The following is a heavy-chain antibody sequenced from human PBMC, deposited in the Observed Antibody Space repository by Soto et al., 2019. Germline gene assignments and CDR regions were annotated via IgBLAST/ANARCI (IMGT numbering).Heavy chain of an antibody. D-gene: IGHD3-22*01. CDR3: ARSYYYDSSGPKSNY. CDR1: GFTFSSYW. Sequence: GGSLRLSCAASGFTFSSYWMSWVRQAPGKGLEWVANIKQDGSEKYYVDSVKGRFTISRDNAKNSLYLQMNSLRAEDTAVYYCARSYYYDSSGPKSNYWGQGTLVTVSS. CDR2: IKQDGSEK. J-gene: IGHJ4*02. V-gene: IGHV3-7*03.